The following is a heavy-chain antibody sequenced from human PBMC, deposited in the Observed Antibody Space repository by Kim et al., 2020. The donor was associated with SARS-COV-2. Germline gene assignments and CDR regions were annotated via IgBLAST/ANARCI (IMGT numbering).Heavy chain of an antibody. V-gene: IGHV4-59*08. CDR2: IYYSGST. D-gene: IGHD2-15*01. J-gene: IGHJ4*02. CDR1: GGSISSYY. Sequence: SETLSLTCTVSGGSISSYYWSWIRQPPGKGLEWIGYIYYSGSTNYNPSLKSRVTISVDTSKNQFSLKLSSVTAADTAAYYCARRGLGYCSGGRCYSAFDYWGQGTLVTVSS. CDR3: ARRGLGYCSGGRCYSAFDY.